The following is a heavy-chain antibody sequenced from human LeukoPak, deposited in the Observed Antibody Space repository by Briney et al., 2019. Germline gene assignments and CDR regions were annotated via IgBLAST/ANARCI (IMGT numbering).Heavy chain of an antibody. CDR2: IYYSGST. J-gene: IGHJ4*02. D-gene: IGHD4-17*01. CDR1: GSSISSSSYY. V-gene: IGHV4-39*01. Sequence: SETLSLTCTVSGSSISSSSYYWGWIRQPPGKGLEWIGSIYYSGSTYYNPSLKSRVTISVDTSKNQFSLKLSSVTAADTAVYYCARGTYGDYFFDYWGQGTLVTVSS. CDR3: ARGTYGDYFFDY.